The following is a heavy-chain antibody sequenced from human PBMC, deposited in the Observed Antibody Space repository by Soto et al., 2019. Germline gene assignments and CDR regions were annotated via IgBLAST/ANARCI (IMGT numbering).Heavy chain of an antibody. CDR2: ISSSGDSP. J-gene: IGHJ4*02. D-gene: IGHD1-1*01. V-gene: IGHV3-23*01. CDR1: GFTFSNYA. Sequence: GGSLRLPCAAFGFTFSNYAIIWVRQAPGKGLEWVSAISSSGDSPYYADSVKGRFTVSRDNSKNTLYLQMNSLRVEDTAIYYCARNTIPHPPYWGQGTLVTVSS. CDR3: ARNTIPHPPY.